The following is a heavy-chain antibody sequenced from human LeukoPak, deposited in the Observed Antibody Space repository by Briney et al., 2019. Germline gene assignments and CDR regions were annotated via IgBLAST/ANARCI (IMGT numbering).Heavy chain of an antibody. D-gene: IGHD6-19*01. V-gene: IGHV4-4*02. CDR2: VYRSGST. CDR3: AREGSLAVAGTFDY. J-gene: IGHJ4*02. CDR1: GGSISSDSW. Sequence: SETLSLTCAVSGGSISSDSWWSWVRQPPGKGLEWIGQVYRSGSTSYNPSLRSRVTISVDKSKNQLSLILKSVTAADTAVYFCAREGSLAVAGTFDYWGQGTLVTVSS.